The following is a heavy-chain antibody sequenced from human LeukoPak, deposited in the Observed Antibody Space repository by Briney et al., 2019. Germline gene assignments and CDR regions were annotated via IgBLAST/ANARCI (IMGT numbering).Heavy chain of an antibody. Sequence: PGGSLRLSCAASGFTVSSYSMNWVRQAPGKGLEWVSSISSSSSYIYYADSVKGRFTISRDNAKNSLYLQMNSLRAEDTAVYYCALTMVRGAIDFDYWGQGTLVTVSS. CDR1: GFTVSSYS. J-gene: IGHJ4*02. D-gene: IGHD3-10*01. V-gene: IGHV3-21*01. CDR2: ISSSSSYI. CDR3: ALTMVRGAIDFDY.